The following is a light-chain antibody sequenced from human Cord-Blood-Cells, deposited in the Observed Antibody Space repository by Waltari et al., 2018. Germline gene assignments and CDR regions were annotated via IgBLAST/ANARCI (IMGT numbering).Light chain of an antibody. CDR1: SSDVGGYTY. Sequence: QSALTQPRSVSGSPGQSVTISCTGTSSDVGGYTYVSWYQQHPGKAPKLMIYDVSKRPSGVPDRFSGSKSGNTASLTISGLQAEDEADYYCCSYAGSYTFSWVFGGGTKLTVL. CDR3: CSYAGSYTFSWV. V-gene: IGLV2-11*01. J-gene: IGLJ3*02. CDR2: DVS.